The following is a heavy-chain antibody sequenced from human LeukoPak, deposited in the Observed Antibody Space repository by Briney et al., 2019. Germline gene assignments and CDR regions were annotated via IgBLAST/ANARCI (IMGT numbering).Heavy chain of an antibody. D-gene: IGHD3-10*01. J-gene: IGHJ4*02. Sequence: SETLSLTRAVYGGSFRGYYWSWIRQPPGKGREWIGEINHSGSTNYNPSLKSRVTISVDTSKNQFSLKLSSVTAADTAVYYCARDYYCSGSYWGQGAMVTVSS. CDR1: GGSFRGYY. V-gene: IGHV4-34*01. CDR2: INHSGST. CDR3: ARDYYCSGSY.